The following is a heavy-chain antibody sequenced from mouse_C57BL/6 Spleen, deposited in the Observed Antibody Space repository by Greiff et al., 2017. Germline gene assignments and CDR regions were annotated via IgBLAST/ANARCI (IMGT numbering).Heavy chain of an antibody. J-gene: IGHJ3*01. D-gene: IGHD1-1*01. CDR2: IYPSDSET. Sequence: QVQLQQPGAELVRPGSSVKLSCKASGYTFTSYWMDWVKQRPGQGLEWIGKIYPSDSETHYNQKFKDKATLTVDKSSSTAYMQLSSLTSEDSAVYYCARSYYYGSSPFAYWGQGTLVTVSA. CDR1: GYTFTSYW. CDR3: ARSYYYGSSPFAY. V-gene: IGHV1-61*01.